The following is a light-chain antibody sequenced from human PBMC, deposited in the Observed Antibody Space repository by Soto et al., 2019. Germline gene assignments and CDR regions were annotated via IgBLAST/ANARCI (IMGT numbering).Light chain of an antibody. J-gene: IGLJ2*01. CDR3: YSYTTSSTRV. Sequence: QSALTQPASVSGSPGQSITISCTGTNSDVGAYNYVSWYQQHPGKAPKLMIYDVSNRPSGVSNRFSGSKSGNTASLTISGLQAEDEADYYCYSYTTSSTRVFGGGTKLTVL. CDR2: DVS. CDR1: NSDVGAYNY. V-gene: IGLV2-14*01.